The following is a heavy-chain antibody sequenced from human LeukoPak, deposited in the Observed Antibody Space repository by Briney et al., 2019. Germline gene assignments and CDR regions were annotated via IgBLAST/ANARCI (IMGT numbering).Heavy chain of an antibody. CDR1: GVSIKNYY. Sequence: SETLSLTCTVSGVSIKNYYWSWIRQPPGKGLEWIANIYYAGSSNYNPSLKSRVSVSIDASKNHLSLKLTSVTAADTAIYYCTNLHSSGWYTGGPRPFDCWGQGTLVTVSS. CDR2: IYYAGSS. J-gene: IGHJ4*02. V-gene: IGHV4-59*08. D-gene: IGHD6-19*01. CDR3: TNLHSSGWYTGGPRPFDC.